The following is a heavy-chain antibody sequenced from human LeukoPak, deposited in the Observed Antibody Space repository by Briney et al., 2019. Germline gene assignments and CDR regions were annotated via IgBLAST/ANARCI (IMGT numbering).Heavy chain of an antibody. CDR2: INTYTGNP. CDR3: ARVSGAAADRFDP. J-gene: IGHJ5*02. Sequence: ASVKVSCKASGYTFTSYAMNWVRQAPGQGLEWMGWINTYTGNPTYVQGFTGRFVFSLDTAVSTAYLQISSLKAEDTAVYYCARVSGAAADRFDPWGQGTLVTVSS. D-gene: IGHD6-13*01. CDR1: GYTFTSYA. V-gene: IGHV7-4-1*02.